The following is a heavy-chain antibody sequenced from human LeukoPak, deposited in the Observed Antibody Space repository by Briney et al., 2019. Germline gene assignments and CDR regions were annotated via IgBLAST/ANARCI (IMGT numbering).Heavy chain of an antibody. J-gene: IGHJ3*02. CDR3: ARADSTDGFDI. Sequence: PGGSLRLSCEASGFPFSDYAMTWVRHPPGKGLEWVSYIGSSGTTIYYANSVKGRFTISRDNTNSSLYLDMSSLRADDSAVYYCARADSTDGFDIWGQGTMVTVSS. CDR1: GFPFSDYA. V-gene: IGHV3-11*04. CDR2: IGSSGTTI. D-gene: IGHD3/OR15-3a*01.